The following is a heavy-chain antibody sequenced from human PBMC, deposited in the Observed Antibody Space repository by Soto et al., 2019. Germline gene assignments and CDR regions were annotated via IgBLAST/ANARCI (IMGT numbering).Heavy chain of an antibody. Sequence: GGSLRLSCAASGFTFSSYPMSWVRQAPGKGLEWVSAISGSGGSTYYADSVKGRFTISRDNSKNTLYLQMNSLRAEDTAVYYCAKDPQLRYFDWLLPDYYYGMDVCGQGPTVTVSS. CDR3: AKDPQLRYFDWLLPDYYYGMDV. V-gene: IGHV3-23*01. D-gene: IGHD3-9*01. J-gene: IGHJ6*02. CDR2: ISGSGGST. CDR1: GFTFSSYP.